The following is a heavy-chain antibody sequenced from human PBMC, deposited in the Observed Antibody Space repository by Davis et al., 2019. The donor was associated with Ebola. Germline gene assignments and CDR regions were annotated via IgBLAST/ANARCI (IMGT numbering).Heavy chain of an antibody. CDR3: ARHERGRDY. Sequence: SQTLSLTCAVYGGSFSGYYWSWIRQPPEKGLEWIGSIYYSGSTYYNPSLKSRVTISVDTSKNQFSLKLSSVTAADTAVYYCARHERGRDYWGQGTLVTVSS. J-gene: IGHJ4*02. CDR1: GGSFSGYY. V-gene: IGHV4-34*01. CDR2: IYYSGST.